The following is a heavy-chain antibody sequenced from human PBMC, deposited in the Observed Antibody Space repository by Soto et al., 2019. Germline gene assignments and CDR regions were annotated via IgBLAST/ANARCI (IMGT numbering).Heavy chain of an antibody. CDR3: AREDLWFGDGIDI. V-gene: IGHV1-8*01. D-gene: IGHD3-10*01. CDR2: MNPNSGNT. J-gene: IGHJ3*02. CDR1: RYTYASSD. Sequence: TSVKLSSKAPRYTYASSDISWPRHATGQGLEWMGWMNPNSGNTGYAQKFQGRVTMTRNTSISTAYMELSSLRSEDTAVYYCAREDLWFGDGIDIWGQGTMVTVSS.